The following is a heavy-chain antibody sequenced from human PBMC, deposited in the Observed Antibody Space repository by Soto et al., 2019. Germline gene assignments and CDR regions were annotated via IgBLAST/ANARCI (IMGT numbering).Heavy chain of an antibody. D-gene: IGHD3-22*01. CDR2: IIPVFGTP. CDR1: GGSLSNYG. Sequence: QVQLVQSGAEVKKPGSSVKVSCKASGGSLSNYGISWVRQAPGQGLEWMGAIIPVFGTPNYAQKFQDRVTITAEEPTTTIXMEVRSLTSEDTAVYYCARGDATKIVVTTYYGMDVWGQGTTVTVSS. CDR3: ARGDATKIVVTTYYGMDV. V-gene: IGHV1-69*12. J-gene: IGHJ6*02.